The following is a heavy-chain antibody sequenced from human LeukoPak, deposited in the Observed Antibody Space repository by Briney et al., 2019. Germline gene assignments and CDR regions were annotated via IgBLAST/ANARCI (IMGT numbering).Heavy chain of an antibody. CDR3: ARGWKWLLLRQAFDI. CDR1: GFTFSSYE. Sequence: PGGSLRLSCAASGFTFSSYEMNWVRQAPGKGLEWVSYISSSGSTIYYADSVKGRFTISRDNAKNSLYLQMNSLRAEDTAVYYCARGWKWLLLRQAFDIWGQGTMVTVSS. D-gene: IGHD3-22*01. J-gene: IGHJ3*02. V-gene: IGHV3-48*03. CDR2: ISSSGSTI.